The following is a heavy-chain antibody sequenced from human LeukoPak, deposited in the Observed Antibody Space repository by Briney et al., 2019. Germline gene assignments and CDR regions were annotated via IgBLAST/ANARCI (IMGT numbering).Heavy chain of an antibody. J-gene: IGHJ6*02. Sequence: VKVSCKASGYTFTSYGISWVRQAPGQGLEWMGWISAYNGNTNYAQKLQGRVTMTTDTSTSTAYMELRSLRSDDTAVYYCARVRNYDILTGYRTFYGMDVWGQGTTVTVSS. CDR3: ARVRNYDILTGYRTFYGMDV. CDR2: ISAYNGNT. CDR1: GYTFTSYG. D-gene: IGHD3-9*01. V-gene: IGHV1-18*01.